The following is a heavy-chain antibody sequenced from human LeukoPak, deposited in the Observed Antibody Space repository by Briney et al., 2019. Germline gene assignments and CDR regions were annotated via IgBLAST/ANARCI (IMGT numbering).Heavy chain of an antibody. D-gene: IGHD3-10*01. J-gene: IGHJ4*02. CDR3: TSSFGQLSFFDY. CDR2: IRSKAYGGTT. Sequence: GGSLRLSCTASGFTFGDYAMSWVRQAPGKGLEWVGFIRSKAYGGTTEYAASVKGRFTISRDDSKSIAYLQMNSLKTEDTAVYYCTSSFGQLSFFDYWGQGTLVTVSS. CDR1: GFTFGDYA. V-gene: IGHV3-49*04.